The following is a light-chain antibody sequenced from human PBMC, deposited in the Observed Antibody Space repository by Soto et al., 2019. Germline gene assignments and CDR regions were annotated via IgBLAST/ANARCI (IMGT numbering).Light chain of an antibody. CDR2: NNN. CDR1: RSNIGRNT. Sequence: QAVVTQPPSASGTPGQRVTISCSGGRSNIGRNTVNWYQQLPGTAPKLLIFNNNQRPSGVPDRFSGSKSDTSASLAISGLQSEDEGGYYCAAWDDSLNGWVFGGGTQLTVL. CDR3: AAWDDSLNGWV. J-gene: IGLJ3*02. V-gene: IGLV1-44*01.